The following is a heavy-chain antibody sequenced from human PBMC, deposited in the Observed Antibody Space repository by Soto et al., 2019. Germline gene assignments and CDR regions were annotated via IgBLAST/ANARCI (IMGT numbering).Heavy chain of an antibody. J-gene: IGHJ4*02. CDR2: IYYSGGT. CDR3: ARQGIYGDYPIDY. V-gene: IGHV4-59*08. D-gene: IGHD4-17*01. Sequence: SETLSLTCTVSGGSISSYYWSWIRQPPGKGLEWIGYIYYSGGTNYNPSLKSRVTISVDTSKNQFSLKLSSVTAADTAVYYCARQGIYGDYPIDYWGQGTLVTVSS. CDR1: GGSISSYY.